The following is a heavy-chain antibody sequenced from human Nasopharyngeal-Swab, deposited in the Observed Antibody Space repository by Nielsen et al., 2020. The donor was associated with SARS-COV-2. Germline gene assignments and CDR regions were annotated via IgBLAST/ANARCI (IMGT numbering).Heavy chain of an antibody. CDR2: INHSGST. D-gene: IGHD7-27*01. Sequence: SETLSLTCAVYGGSFSADYRGWIRQPPGRGLEWIGEINHSGSTNYNPSLKSRVTISVDPSKNQFSLRLSSVAAADTAVYYCARGLSGIVPSPILGLGPYYYYYYTDVWGKGTTVTVSS. CDR3: ARGLSGIVPSPILGLGPYYYYYYTDV. CDR1: GGSFSADY. V-gene: IGHV4-34*01. J-gene: IGHJ6*03.